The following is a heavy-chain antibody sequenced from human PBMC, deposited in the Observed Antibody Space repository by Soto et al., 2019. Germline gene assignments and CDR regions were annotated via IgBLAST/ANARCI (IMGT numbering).Heavy chain of an antibody. CDR2: INSDGSST. CDR3: TRSITGYSYADT. D-gene: IGHD5-18*01. Sequence: EVQLMESGGGLVQPGGSLRLSCAASGFTFTSYWMHWVRQAPGKGLVWVSRINSDGSSTVYVDSVKGRFTISRDNAKKTLYLQMNSLSAEDTGVYYCTRSITGYSYADTWGQGTLVTVSS. CDR1: GFTFTSYW. J-gene: IGHJ5*02. V-gene: IGHV3-74*01.